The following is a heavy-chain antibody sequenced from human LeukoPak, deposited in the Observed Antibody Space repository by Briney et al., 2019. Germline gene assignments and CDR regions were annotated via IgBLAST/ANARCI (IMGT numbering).Heavy chain of an antibody. CDR1: GGSVSSGSYY. V-gene: IGHV4-61*01. J-gene: IGHJ6*04. D-gene: IGHD3-9*01. Sequence: SETLSLTCTVSGGSVSSGSYYWSWIRQPPGKGLEWIGYIYYSGSTNYNPSLKSRVTISVDTSKNQFSLKLSSVTAADTAVYYCARGDYDILTRTYYYYYYGMHVWGKGTTVTVSS. CDR2: IYYSGST. CDR3: ARGDYDILTRTYYYYYYGMHV.